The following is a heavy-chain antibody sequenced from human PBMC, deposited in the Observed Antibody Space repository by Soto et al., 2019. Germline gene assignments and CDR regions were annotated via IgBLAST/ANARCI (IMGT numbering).Heavy chain of an antibody. J-gene: IGHJ6*02. D-gene: IGHD6-13*01. CDR2: ISYDGSNK. CDR3: AKDLAPGYSSSWYSRDYYYGMDV. CDR1: GFTFSSYG. Sequence: SLRLSCAASGFTFSSYGMHWVRQAPGKGLEGVAVISYDGSNKYYADYVKGQFTISRDNSKNKLYLQMNSLRAEDTAVYYCAKDLAPGYSSSWYSRDYYYGMDVWGQGTTVTVSS. V-gene: IGHV3-30*18.